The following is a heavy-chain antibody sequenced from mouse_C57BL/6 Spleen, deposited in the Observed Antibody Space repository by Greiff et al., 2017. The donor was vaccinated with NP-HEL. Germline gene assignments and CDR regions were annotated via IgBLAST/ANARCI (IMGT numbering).Heavy chain of an antibody. CDR2: INPSNGGT. J-gene: IGHJ4*01. V-gene: IGHV1-53*01. CDR1: GYTFTSYW. Sequence: VQLQQPGTELVKPGASVKLSCKASGYTFTSYWMHWVKQRPGQGLEWIGNINPSNGGTNYNEKFKSKATLTVDKSSSTAYMQLSSLTSEDSAVYYCARSGELGYYAMDYWGQGTSVTVSS. D-gene: IGHD4-1*01. CDR3: ARSGELGYYAMDY.